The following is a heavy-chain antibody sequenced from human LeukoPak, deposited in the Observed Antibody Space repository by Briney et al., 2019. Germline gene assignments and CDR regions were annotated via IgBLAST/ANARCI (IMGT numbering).Heavy chain of an antibody. CDR2: ISRNSDST. CDR3: ASRPRTTPSFDY. CDR1: GFSFDEYA. J-gene: IGHJ4*02. D-gene: IGHD1-1*01. V-gene: IGHV3-9*01. Sequence: GRSLRLSCAASGFSFDEYAMHWVRHVPGKGLEWVSGISRNSDSTGYADSVKGRFIISRDNAKKSLFLQLNSLRVEDTAFYYCASRPRTTPSFDYWGQGILVTVSS.